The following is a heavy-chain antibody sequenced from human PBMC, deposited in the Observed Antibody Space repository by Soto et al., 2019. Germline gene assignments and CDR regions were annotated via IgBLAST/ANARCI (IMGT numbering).Heavy chain of an antibody. CDR3: ASLYYYDSSGYFNDDAFDI. CDR1: GFTFSSYG. V-gene: IGHV3-33*01. J-gene: IGHJ3*02. D-gene: IGHD3-22*01. CDR2: IWYDGSNK. Sequence: QVQLVESGGGVVQPGRSLRLSCAASGFTFSSYGMHWVRQAPGKGLEWVAVIWYDGSNKYYADSVKGRFTISRDNSKNTLYLQMNSLRAEGTAVYYCASLYYYDSSGYFNDDAFDIWGQGTMVTVSS.